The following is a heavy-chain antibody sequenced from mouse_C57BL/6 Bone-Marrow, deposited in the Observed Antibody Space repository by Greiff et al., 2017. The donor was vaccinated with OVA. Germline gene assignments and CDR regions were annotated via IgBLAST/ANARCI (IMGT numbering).Heavy chain of an antibody. V-gene: IGHV1-80*01. CDR1: GYAFSSYW. CDR3: AREGDGYYEAY. D-gene: IGHD2-3*01. Sequence: QVQLQQSGAELVKPGASVKISCKASGYAFSSYWMNWVKQRPGKGLEWIGQIYPGDGDTNYNGKFKGKATLTADKSSSTAYLQLSSLTSEDSAVYFCAREGDGYYEAYWGQGTLVTVSA. J-gene: IGHJ3*01. CDR2: IYPGDGDT.